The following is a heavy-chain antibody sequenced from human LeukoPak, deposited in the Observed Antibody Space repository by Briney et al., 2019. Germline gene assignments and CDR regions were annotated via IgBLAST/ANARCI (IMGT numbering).Heavy chain of an antibody. CDR3: ATDEYYGAGSYYYYYYGMDV. Sequence: GGTLRLSCAASGFAFSSYGMHWVRDAPGKGLEEVAVISYDGSNKYYADSVKGRFTISRDNSKNTLYMQMNSLIAEDTAVYSCATDEYYGAGSYYYYYYGMDVWGKGTTVTVSS. CDR1: GFAFSSYG. D-gene: IGHD3-10*01. J-gene: IGHJ6*04. V-gene: IGHV3-30*03. CDR2: ISYDGSNK.